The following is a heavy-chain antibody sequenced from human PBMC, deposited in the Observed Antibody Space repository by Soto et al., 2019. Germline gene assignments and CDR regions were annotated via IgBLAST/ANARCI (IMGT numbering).Heavy chain of an antibody. CDR1: GFTFISSA. CDR2: ISGSGGST. V-gene: IGHV3-23*01. D-gene: IGHD3-22*01. J-gene: IGHJ6*02. Sequence: PGGCLSISCSASGFTFISSAMSWVRQAPCKGLELVLAISGSGGSTYYADSVKGRFTISRDNSKNTLYLQMNSLRAEDTAVYYCAKAFTDSSGYYAHYYYYYGMDVRGQGSTV. CDR3: AKAFTDSSGYYAHYYYYYGMDV.